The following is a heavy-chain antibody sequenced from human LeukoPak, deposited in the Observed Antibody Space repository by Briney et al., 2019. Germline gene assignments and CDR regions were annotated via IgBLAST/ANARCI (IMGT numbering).Heavy chain of an antibody. D-gene: IGHD2-2*01. CDR1: GYTFTSYY. Sequence: ASVKVSRKASGYTFTSYYMHWVRQAPGQGLEWMGIINPSGGSTSYAQKFQGRVAMTRDTSTSTVYMELSSLRSEGTAVYYCARPMPYCSSTSCLDYWGQGTLVTVSS. CDR3: ARPMPYCSSTSCLDY. V-gene: IGHV1-46*01. CDR2: INPSGGST. J-gene: IGHJ4*02.